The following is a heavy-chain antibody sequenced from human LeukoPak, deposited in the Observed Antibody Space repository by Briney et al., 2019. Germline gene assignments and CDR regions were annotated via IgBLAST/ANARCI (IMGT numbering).Heavy chain of an antibody. CDR1: GGSISSYY. D-gene: IGHD3-3*01. V-gene: IGHV4-59*01. CDR3: AREGPSFWSGPDYGMDV. Sequence: SETLSLTCTASGGSISSYYWSWIRQPPGKGLEWIGYIYYSGSTNYNPSLKSRVTISVDTSKNQFSLKLSSVTDADAAVYYCAREGPSFWSGPDYGMDVWGQGTTVTVSS. J-gene: IGHJ6*02. CDR2: IYYSGST.